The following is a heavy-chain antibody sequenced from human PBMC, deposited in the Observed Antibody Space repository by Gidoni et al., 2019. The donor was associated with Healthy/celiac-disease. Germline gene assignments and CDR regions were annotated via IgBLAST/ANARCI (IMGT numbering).Heavy chain of an antibody. J-gene: IGHJ6*02. Sequence: QVQLVQSGAEVKKPGSSVKGSCTASGGTFSSYAISWGRQATGQGLEWMGGSIPIFGTANYAQKFQGRVTITADESTSTAYMELSSLRSEDTAVYYCAMGYCSGGSCFQDRFPAGGYYYYYGMDVWGQGTTVTVSS. D-gene: IGHD2-15*01. CDR3: AMGYCSGGSCFQDRFPAGGYYYYYGMDV. V-gene: IGHV1-69*01. CDR2: SIPIFGTA. CDR1: GGTFSSYA.